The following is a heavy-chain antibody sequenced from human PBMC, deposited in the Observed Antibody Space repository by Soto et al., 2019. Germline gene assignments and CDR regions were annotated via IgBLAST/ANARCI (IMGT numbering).Heavy chain of an antibody. Sequence: PGWSLRLSCAASVFTFISYWMSWVRQAPGKGLEWVANIKQDGSEKYYVDSVKGRFTISRDNAKNSLYLQMNSLRAEDTAVYYCARRVGATRGGYYYGMDVWGQGTTVTVSS. J-gene: IGHJ6*02. CDR1: VFTFISYW. CDR2: IKQDGSEK. CDR3: ARRVGATRGGYYYGMDV. V-gene: IGHV3-7*01. D-gene: IGHD1-26*01.